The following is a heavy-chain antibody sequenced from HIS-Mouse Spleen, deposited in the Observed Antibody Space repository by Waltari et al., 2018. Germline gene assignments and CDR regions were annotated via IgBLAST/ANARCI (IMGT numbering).Heavy chain of an antibody. J-gene: IGHJ4*02. Sequence: QVQLVESGGGVVQPGRSLRLSCAASGFPFSSYGRPWSRQAPGKGLEWVAVISYDGSNKYYADSVKGRFTISRDNSKNTLYLQMNSLRAEDTAVYYCAKGEGSSSVDYWGQGTLVTVSS. D-gene: IGHD6-6*01. CDR3: AKGEGSSSVDY. CDR1: GFPFSSYG. CDR2: ISYDGSNK. V-gene: IGHV3-30*18.